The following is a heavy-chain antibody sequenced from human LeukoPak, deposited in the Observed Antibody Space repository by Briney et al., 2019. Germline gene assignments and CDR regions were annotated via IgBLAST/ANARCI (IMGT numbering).Heavy chain of an antibody. V-gene: IGHV3-11*01. CDR2: ISGSGAVI. J-gene: IGHJ4*02. CDR1: GFTFSDYY. D-gene: IGHD5-12*01. CDR3: AKDLDVDIVATPVFDY. Sequence: PGGSLRLSCAASGFTFSDYYMSWIRQAPGKGLEWVSYISGSGAVIYNADSVKGRFTISRDNSKNTLYLQMNSLRAEDTAVYYCAKDLDVDIVATPVFDYSGQGTLVTVSS.